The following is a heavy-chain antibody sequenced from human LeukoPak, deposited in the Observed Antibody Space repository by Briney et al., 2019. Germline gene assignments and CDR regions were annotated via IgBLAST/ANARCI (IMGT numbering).Heavy chain of an antibody. D-gene: IGHD3-10*01. V-gene: IGHV4-34*01. CDR2: INHTGST. J-gene: IGHJ4*02. Sequence: SETLSLTCAVYGGSFSGYYWTWIRQPPGKGLEWIGEINHTGSTKYNPSLKSRVTISVDTPKNQFSLRLSSVTAADTAVYYCVGWGLSETYVISDYWGQGTLVTVSS. CDR3: VGWGLSETYVISDY. CDR1: GGSFSGYY.